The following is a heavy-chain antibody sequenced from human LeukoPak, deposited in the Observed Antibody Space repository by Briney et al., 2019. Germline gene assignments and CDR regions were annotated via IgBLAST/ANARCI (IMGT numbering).Heavy chain of an antibody. CDR1: GGTFSSYA. V-gene: IGHV1-69*04. CDR2: IIPILGIA. J-gene: IGHJ4*02. D-gene: IGHD5-18*01. CDR3: ARSYGFNYFDY. Sequence: SVKVSCKASGGTFSSYAISWVRQAPGQGLEWMGRIIPILGIANCAQKFQGRVTITADKSTSTAYMELSSLRSEDTAVYYCARSYGFNYFDYWGQGTLVTVSS.